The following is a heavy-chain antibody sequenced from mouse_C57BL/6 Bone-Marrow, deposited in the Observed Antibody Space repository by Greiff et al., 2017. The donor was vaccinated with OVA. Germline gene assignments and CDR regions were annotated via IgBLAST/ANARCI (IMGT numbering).Heavy chain of an antibody. Sequence: QVQLQQPGAELVRPGSSVKLSCKASGYTFTSYWMAWVKQRPGQGLEWIGNIYPSDSETHYNQKFKDKATLTVDKSSSTAYMQLSSLTSEDSAVYDCARGRAYDGYYDYFDYWGQGTTLTVSS. J-gene: IGHJ2*01. CDR3: ARGRAYDGYYDYFDY. CDR1: GYTFTSYW. CDR2: IYPSDSET. V-gene: IGHV1-61*01. D-gene: IGHD2-3*01.